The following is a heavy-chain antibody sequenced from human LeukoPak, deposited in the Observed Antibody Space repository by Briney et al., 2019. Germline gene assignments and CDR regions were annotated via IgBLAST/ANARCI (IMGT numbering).Heavy chain of an antibody. CDR2: IYTSGST. J-gene: IGHJ4*02. Sequence: SETLSLTCAVYGGSFSGYYWSWIRQPPGKGLEWIGRIYTSGSTNYNPSLKSRVTMSVDTSKNQFSLKLSSVTAADTAVYYCARDSGWTTVVNYFDYWGQGTLVTVSS. CDR1: GGSFSGYY. V-gene: IGHV4-4*07. CDR3: ARDSGWTTVVNYFDY. D-gene: IGHD6-19*01.